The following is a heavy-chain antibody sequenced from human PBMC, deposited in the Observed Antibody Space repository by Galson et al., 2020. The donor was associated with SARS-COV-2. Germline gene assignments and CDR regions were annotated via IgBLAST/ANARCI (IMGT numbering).Heavy chain of an antibody. CDR1: GYSFTSYW. CDR3: ARHTSRDNWNNGGYFVY. J-gene: IGHJ4*02. D-gene: IGHD1-20*01. V-gene: IGHV5-10-1*01. CDR2: IDPSDSYT. Sequence: HGESLKISCKGSGYSFTSYWISWVRQMPGKGLEWMGRIDPSDSYTNYSPSFQGHVTISADKSISTAYLQWSSLKASDTAMYYCARHTSRDNWNNGGYFVYWGQGTLVTVSS.